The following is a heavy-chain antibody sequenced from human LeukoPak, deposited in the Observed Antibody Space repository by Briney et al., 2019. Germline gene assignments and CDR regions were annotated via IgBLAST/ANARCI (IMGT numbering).Heavy chain of an antibody. CDR2: ISGDGGST. V-gene: IGHV3-43*02. D-gene: IGHD6-13*01. CDR1: GFTFDDYA. J-gene: IGHJ4*02. CDR3: AKDRSVVGSWYEVGY. Sequence: PGGSLRLSCAASGFTFDDYAMHWVRQAPGKGLEWVALISGDGGSTYYADSVKGRFTISRDNSKNSLYLQMNSLRTEDTALYYCAKDRSVVGSWYEVGYWGQGTLVTVSS.